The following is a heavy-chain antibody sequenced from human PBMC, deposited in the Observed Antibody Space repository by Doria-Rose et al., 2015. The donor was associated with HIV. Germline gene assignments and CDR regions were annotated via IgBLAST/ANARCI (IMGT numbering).Heavy chain of an antibody. V-gene: IGHV2-26*01. CDR2: IFSDDER. CDR1: GGSLSSPGMG. CDR3: ARIKSSRWYHKYYFDF. Sequence: QVTLKESGPVLVKPTETLTLTCTVSGGSLSSPGMGVSWIRQPPGKALEWLANIFSDDERSYKTSLKSRITISRGTSKSQVVLTMTDMDPVDTATYYCARIKSSRWYHKYYFDFWGQGTLVIVSA. D-gene: IGHD6-13*01. J-gene: IGHJ4*02.